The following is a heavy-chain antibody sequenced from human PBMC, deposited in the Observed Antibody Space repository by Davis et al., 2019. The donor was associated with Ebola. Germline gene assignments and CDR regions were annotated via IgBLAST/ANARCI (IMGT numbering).Heavy chain of an antibody. CDR2: IYYSGST. CDR3: ARTRGSYYYYYGLEL. J-gene: IGHJ6*02. Sequence: PSETLSLTCTVSGASISSGGYYWTWIRQHPGKGLEWIGYIYYSGSTYYNPSLKSRVTISVDTSKNQFSLKLSSVTAADTAVYYCARTRGSYYYYYGLELWGQGTTVTVSS. D-gene: IGHD1-26*01. CDR1: GASISSGGYY. V-gene: IGHV4-31*03.